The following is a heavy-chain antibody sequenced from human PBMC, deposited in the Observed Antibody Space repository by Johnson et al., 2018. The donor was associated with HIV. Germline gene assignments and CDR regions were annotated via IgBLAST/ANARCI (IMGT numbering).Heavy chain of an antibody. CDR2: IGTTGHT. CDR3: ARDVRQGEGQWLVHAFDI. V-gene: IGHV3-13*01. J-gene: IGHJ3*02. CDR1: GFTFSSYA. Sequence: VQLLESGGGLVQPGGSLRLYCVASGFTFSSYAMSWVRQAPGKGLEWVSGIGTTGHTYYAGSVKGRFTISRESAKNSLYLQLNSLRAEDTAVYYCARDVRQGEGQWLVHAFDIWGQGTMVTVSS. D-gene: IGHD6-19*01.